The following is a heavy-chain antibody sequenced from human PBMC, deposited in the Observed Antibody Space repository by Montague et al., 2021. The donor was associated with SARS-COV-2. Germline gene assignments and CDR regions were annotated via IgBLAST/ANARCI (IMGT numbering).Heavy chain of an antibody. CDR1: GFALSTPNVC. CDR2: XYSXGDN. CDR3: AHLIRYYDIFTGIPFDD. V-gene: IGHV2-5*01. D-gene: IGHD3-9*01. J-gene: IGHJ4*02. Sequence: PALVKPTPPLTLTCTFSGFALSTPNVCVAWIRQPPGKALEWLAAXYSXGDNRYSPSLQRTLTITKDTSRHPVVLSLTNVDPLDTATYYYAHLIRYYDIFTGIPFDDWGQGTQVTVSS.